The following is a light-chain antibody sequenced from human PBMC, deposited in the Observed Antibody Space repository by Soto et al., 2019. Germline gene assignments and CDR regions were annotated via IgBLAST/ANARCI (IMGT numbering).Light chain of an antibody. V-gene: IGKV2-28*01. Sequence: DIVLTQSPLSLPVTPGEPASISCRSSESLLFSKGNNYLDWYLQKPGQIPQLLMYLGSTRASGVPDRFSGSGSGTDFTLTISRVEAEDVGVYYCMQALHNPLTFGGGTKVDIK. CDR3: MQALHNPLT. J-gene: IGKJ4*01. CDR2: LGS. CDR1: ESLLFSKGNNY.